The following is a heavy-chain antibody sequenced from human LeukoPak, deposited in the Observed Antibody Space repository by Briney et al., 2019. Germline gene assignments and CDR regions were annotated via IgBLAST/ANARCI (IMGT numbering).Heavy chain of an antibody. V-gene: IGHV3-48*03. Sequence: KTGGSLRLSCAASGFTFSSYEMNWVRQAPGKGLEWVSYISSSGSTIYYADSVKGRFTISRDNSKNTLYLQMNSLRAEDTAVYYCANIYSSSWPDRDYWGQGTLVTVSS. CDR2: ISSSGSTI. D-gene: IGHD6-13*01. J-gene: IGHJ4*02. CDR3: ANIYSSSWPDRDY. CDR1: GFTFSSYE.